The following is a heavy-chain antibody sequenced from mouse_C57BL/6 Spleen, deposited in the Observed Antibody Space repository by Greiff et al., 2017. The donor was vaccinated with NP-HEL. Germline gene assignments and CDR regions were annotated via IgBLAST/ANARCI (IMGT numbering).Heavy chain of an antibody. CDR1: GYSITSGYY. V-gene: IGHV3-6*01. CDR3: ANVNWDWFAY. J-gene: IGHJ3*01. Sequence: DVQLQESGPGLVKPSQSLSLTCSVTGYSITSGYYWNWIRQFPGNKLEWMGYISYDGSNNYNPSLKNRISITRDTSKNQFFLKLNSVTTEDTATYYCANVNWDWFAYWGQGTLVTVSA. CDR2: ISYDGSN. D-gene: IGHD4-1*01.